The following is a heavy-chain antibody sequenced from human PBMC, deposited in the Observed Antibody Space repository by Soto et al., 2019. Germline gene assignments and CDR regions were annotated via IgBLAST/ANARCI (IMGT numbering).Heavy chain of an antibody. CDR1: GGSFSGYY. V-gene: IGHV4-34*01. Sequence: SETLSLTCAVYGGSFSGYYWSWIRQPPGEGLEWIGEINHSGSTNYNPSLKSRVTISVDTSKNQFSLKLSSVTAADTAVYYCARARTIFGVVTPPTMDVWGQGTTVTVSS. CDR3: ARARTIFGVVTPPTMDV. D-gene: IGHD3-3*01. J-gene: IGHJ6*02. CDR2: INHSGST.